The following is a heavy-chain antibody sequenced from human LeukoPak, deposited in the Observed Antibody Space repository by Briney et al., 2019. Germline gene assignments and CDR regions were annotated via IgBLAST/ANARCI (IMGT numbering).Heavy chain of an antibody. Sequence: PGGSLILSCAASGFTFSSYSMNWVRQAPGKGLEWVSSIRSSSSYIYYADSVKGRFTISRDNTKNSLYLQMNSLRAEDTAVYYCARGVRSSSWSSSYYYMDVWGKGTTVTISS. CDR3: ARGVRSSSWSSSYYYMDV. J-gene: IGHJ6*03. CDR2: IRSSSSYI. D-gene: IGHD6-13*01. CDR1: GFTFSSYS. V-gene: IGHV3-21*01.